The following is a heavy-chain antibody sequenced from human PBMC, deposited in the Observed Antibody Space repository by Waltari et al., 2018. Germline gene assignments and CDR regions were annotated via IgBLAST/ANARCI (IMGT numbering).Heavy chain of an antibody. Sequence: QVQLQQWGAGLLKPSETLSLTCAVYGGSFSAYYWTWIRQSPGKGLEWIGEINHSGSTNYNPSLKSRVTISIDTSKSQFSLRLSSVTAADTAVYYCTIMAGDFWGQGTLVTVSS. V-gene: IGHV4-34*02. D-gene: IGHD3-16*01. CDR1: GGSFSAYY. CDR3: TIMAGDF. J-gene: IGHJ4*02. CDR2: INHSGST.